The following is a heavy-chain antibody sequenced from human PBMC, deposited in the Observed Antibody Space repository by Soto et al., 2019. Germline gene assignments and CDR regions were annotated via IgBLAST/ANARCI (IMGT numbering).Heavy chain of an antibody. D-gene: IGHD2-15*01. V-gene: IGHV4-59*01. CDR1: GGSTIGSY. J-gene: IGHJ5*02. CDR3: AREIGYCSGGSCGWFDP. Sequence: PSETLSLTCTVSGGSTIGSYWSWIRQPPGKGLEYIGNIYYSGSTNYNPSLKSRVTISIDTSNNQFSLKLSPVTAADTAVYYCAREIGYCSGGSCGWFDPWGQGTLVTVSS. CDR2: IYYSGST.